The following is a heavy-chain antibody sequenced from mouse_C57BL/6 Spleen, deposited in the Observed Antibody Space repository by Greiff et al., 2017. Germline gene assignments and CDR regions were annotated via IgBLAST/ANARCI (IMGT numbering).Heavy chain of an antibody. J-gene: IGHJ3*01. CDR2: INPNNGGT. D-gene: IGHD3-2*02. CDR1: GYTFTDYY. V-gene: IGHV1-26*01. CDR3: VRDSGYFSFAY. Sequence: VQLQQSGPELVKPGASVKISCKASGYTFTDYYMNWVKQSHGKSLEWIGDINPNNGGTSYNQKFKGKATLTVDKSSSTAYMELRSLTSEDSAVYYCVRDSGYFSFAYWGQGTLVTVSA.